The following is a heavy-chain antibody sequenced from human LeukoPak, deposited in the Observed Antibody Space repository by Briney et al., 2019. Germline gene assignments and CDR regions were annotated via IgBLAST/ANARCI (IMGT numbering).Heavy chain of an antibody. CDR3: ARSITGDGWFDP. D-gene: IGHD1-14*01. V-gene: IGHV4-59*11. J-gene: IGHJ5*02. CDR1: GGSISHHY. Sequence: PSETLSLTYSVSGGSISHHYWSWLRQSPGKGPEWVGYIESSGTTSYNPSLESRVAISIDTSQKQFSLRLSSVIVADTAVYYCARSITGDGWFDPWGHGTLGTVSS. CDR2: IESSGTT.